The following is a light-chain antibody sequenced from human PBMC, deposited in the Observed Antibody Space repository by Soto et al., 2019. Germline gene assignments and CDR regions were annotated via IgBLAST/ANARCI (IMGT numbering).Light chain of an antibody. J-gene: IGKJ1*01. CDR2: DAS. Sequence: QINQGPSPLSASVGNRVTNTCRASQSISSWLAWYQQKPGKAPKLLIYDASSLESGVPSRFSGSGSGTEFTLTISSLQPDDFATYYCQQYGTFGQGTKVDIK. V-gene: IGKV1-5*01. CDR3: QQYGT. CDR1: QSISSW.